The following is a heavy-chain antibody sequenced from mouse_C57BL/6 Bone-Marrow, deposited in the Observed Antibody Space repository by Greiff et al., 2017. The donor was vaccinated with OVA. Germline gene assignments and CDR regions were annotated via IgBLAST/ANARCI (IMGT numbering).Heavy chain of an antibody. CDR1: GYTFTSYG. V-gene: IGHV1-81*01. Sequence: VKLMESGAELARPGASVKLSCKASGYTFTSYGISWVKQRTGQGLEWIGEIYPRSGNTYYNEKFKGKATLTADKSSSKAYMELRSLTSEDSAVYFCAREYYGSTDYWGQGTTLTVSS. J-gene: IGHJ2*01. CDR2: IYPRSGNT. CDR3: AREYYGSTDY. D-gene: IGHD1-1*01.